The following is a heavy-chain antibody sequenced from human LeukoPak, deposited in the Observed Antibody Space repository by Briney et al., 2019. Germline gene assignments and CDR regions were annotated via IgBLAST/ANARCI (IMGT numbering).Heavy chain of an antibody. CDR1: GFTFSSYG. CDR3: AKESAWGGNY. V-gene: IGHV3-23*01. CDR2: ISGSGGST. Sequence: LAGGSLRLSCAASGFTFSSYGMSWVRQAPGKGLEWVSAISGSGGSTYYADSVKGRSTISRDNSKNTLNLQMNSLRAGDTAVYYCAKESAWGGNYWGQGTLVTVSS. D-gene: IGHD3-16*01. J-gene: IGHJ4*02.